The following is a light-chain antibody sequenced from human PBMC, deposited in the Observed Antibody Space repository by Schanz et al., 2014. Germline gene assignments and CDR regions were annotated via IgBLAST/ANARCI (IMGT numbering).Light chain of an antibody. CDR1: QSVSSTY. CDR3: QQRSNWPLT. J-gene: IGKJ2*01. Sequence: EIVLTQSPGTLSLSPGERATLSCRASQSVSSTYLAWYQQKPGQAPRLLIYAASSRATGIPDRFSGSGSGTDFTLTISSLEPEDFAVYYCQQRSNWPLTFGQGTKLEIK. V-gene: IGKV3D-20*02. CDR2: AAS.